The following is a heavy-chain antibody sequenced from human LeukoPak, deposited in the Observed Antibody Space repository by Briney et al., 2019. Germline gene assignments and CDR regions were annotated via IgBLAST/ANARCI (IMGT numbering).Heavy chain of an antibody. V-gene: IGHV4-31*03. D-gene: IGHD3-22*01. J-gene: IGHJ4*02. CDR3: AREGSSGRYDY. Sequence: SQTLSLTCTVSGGSISSGGYYWSWIRQHPGKGLEWIGYIYYSGNTYYNPSLKSRVTISIDASKNQFSLKLNSVTAADTAVYYCAREGSSGRYDYWGQGTLVTVSS. CDR1: GGSISSGGYY. CDR2: IYYSGNT.